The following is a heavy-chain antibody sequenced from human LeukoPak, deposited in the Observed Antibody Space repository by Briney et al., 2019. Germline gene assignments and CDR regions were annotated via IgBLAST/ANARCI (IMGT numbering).Heavy chain of an antibody. V-gene: IGHV3-30*02. CDR3: ARSPSSSWSDFDY. CDR2: IRYDGSNK. Sequence: GGSLRLSCAASGFTFSNYGMHWVRQAPGKGLEWVAFIRYDGSNKYYADSVKGRFTISRDNSKNTLYLQMNSLRAEDTAVYYCARSPSSSWSDFDYWGQGTLVTVSS. CDR1: GFTFSNYG. D-gene: IGHD6-13*01. J-gene: IGHJ4*02.